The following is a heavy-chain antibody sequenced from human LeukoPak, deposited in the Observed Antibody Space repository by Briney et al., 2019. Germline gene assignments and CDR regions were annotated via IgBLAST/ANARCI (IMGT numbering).Heavy chain of an antibody. V-gene: IGHV3-30*03. D-gene: IGHD6-13*01. Sequence: GGSLRLSCAASGFTFSSYGMHWVRQAPGKGLEWLAVISYDGSNKYYADSVKGRFTISRDNSKNTLYLQMNSLRAEDTAVYYCASGYSSSWYGYFDYWGQGTLVTVSS. CDR3: ASGYSSSWYGYFDY. J-gene: IGHJ4*02. CDR2: ISYDGSNK. CDR1: GFTFSSYG.